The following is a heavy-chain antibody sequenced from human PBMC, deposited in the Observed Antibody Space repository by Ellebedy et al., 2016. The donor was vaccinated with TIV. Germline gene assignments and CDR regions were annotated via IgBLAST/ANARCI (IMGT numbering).Heavy chain of an antibody. V-gene: IGHV4-34*01. J-gene: IGHJ5*02. Sequence: SETLSLTXAVYGGSFSGYYWSWIRQPPGKGLEWIGEINHSGSTNYNPSLKSRVTISVDTSKNQFSLKLSSVTAADTAVYYCARARRITIFGVGGWFDPWGQGTLVTVSS. CDR3: ARARRITIFGVGGWFDP. D-gene: IGHD3-3*01. CDR1: GGSFSGYY. CDR2: INHSGST.